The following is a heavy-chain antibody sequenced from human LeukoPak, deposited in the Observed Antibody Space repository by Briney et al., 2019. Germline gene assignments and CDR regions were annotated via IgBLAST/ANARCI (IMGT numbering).Heavy chain of an antibody. Sequence: SETLSLTCTVSGDSIRSTSYYWSWIRQPPGTGLEWIGEINHSGSTNYNRSLKSRLTISVDTSKNQFSLKLSSVTAADTAVYYCARSRGYSGYDTDPWGQGTLVTVSS. J-gene: IGHJ5*02. CDR1: GDSIRSTSYY. CDR3: ARSRGYSGYDTDP. CDR2: INHSGST. V-gene: IGHV4-39*07. D-gene: IGHD5-12*01.